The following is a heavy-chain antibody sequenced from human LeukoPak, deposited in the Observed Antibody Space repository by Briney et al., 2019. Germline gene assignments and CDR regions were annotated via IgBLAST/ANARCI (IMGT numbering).Heavy chain of an antibody. J-gene: IGHJ4*02. D-gene: IGHD3-22*01. V-gene: IGHV4-34*01. CDR2: INHSGST. CDR1: GGSFSGYY. Sequence: SETLSLTCAVYGGSFSGYYWSWIRQPPGKGLEWIGEINHSGSTNYNPSPKSRVTISVDTSKNQFSLQLSSVTAADPAVYYCARGPEDYYDSSGYYGNDYWGQGPLVTVSS. CDR3: ARGPEDYYDSSGYYGNDY.